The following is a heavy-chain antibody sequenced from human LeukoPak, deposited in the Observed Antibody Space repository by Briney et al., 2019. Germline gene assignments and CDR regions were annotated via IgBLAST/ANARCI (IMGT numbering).Heavy chain of an antibody. Sequence: SETLSLTCTVSGGSISTYYWSWIRQPPGKGLEWSGCIYYSGSSNYNPSLKSRVTISVDTSKNQFSLKLSSVTAADTAVYYCARHRRDIVVVPAASSFDPWGQGTLVTVSS. CDR3: ARHRRDIVVVPAASSFDP. V-gene: IGHV4-59*08. J-gene: IGHJ5*02. CDR2: IYYSGSS. D-gene: IGHD2-2*01. CDR1: GGSISTYY.